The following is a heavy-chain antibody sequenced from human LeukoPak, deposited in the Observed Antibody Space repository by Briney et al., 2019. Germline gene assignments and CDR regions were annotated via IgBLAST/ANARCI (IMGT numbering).Heavy chain of an antibody. CDR2: IGGGGDNT. D-gene: IGHD1-26*01. Sequence: GGSLRLSCAASGFPLSSYALSWVRQAPGKGLEWVSTIGGGGDNTYYAASVKGRFTISRDNSKNTVYLQMNSLRAEDTAVYYCAKVLSGSQDYWGQGTLVTVFS. CDR3: AKVLSGSQDY. V-gene: IGHV3-23*01. J-gene: IGHJ4*02. CDR1: GFPLSSYA.